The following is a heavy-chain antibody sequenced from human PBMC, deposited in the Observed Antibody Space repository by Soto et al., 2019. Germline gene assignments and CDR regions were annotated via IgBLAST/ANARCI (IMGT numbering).Heavy chain of an antibody. CDR2: IWYDGSNK. Sequence: QVQLVESGGGVVQPGGSLRLSCAASGFTFRSYGMHWVSQAPGQGLEWVAVIWYDGSNKLYADSVKGRFTISRDNSKDTLNLQMNSLRAEDTAIYYCTRDPLQQWLANRAFDIWGQGTMVTVS. CDR1: GFTFRSYG. J-gene: IGHJ3*02. CDR3: TRDPLQQWLANRAFDI. D-gene: IGHD6-19*01. V-gene: IGHV3-33*01.